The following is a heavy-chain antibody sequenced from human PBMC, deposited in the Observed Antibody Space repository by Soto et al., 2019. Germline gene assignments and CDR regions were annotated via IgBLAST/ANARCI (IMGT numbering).Heavy chain of an antibody. V-gene: IGHV3-15*01. J-gene: IGHJ6*02. D-gene: IGHD6-6*01. CDR1: GFTFSNAW. CDR3: TTTIAARPFYYYGMDV. CDR2: IKSKTDGGTT. Sequence: KSGGSLRLSCAASGFTFSNAWMSWVRQAPGKGLEWVGRIKSKTDGGTTDYAAPVKGRFTISRDDSKNTLYLQMNSLKTEDTAVYYCTTTIAARPFYYYGMDVWGQGTTVTVSS.